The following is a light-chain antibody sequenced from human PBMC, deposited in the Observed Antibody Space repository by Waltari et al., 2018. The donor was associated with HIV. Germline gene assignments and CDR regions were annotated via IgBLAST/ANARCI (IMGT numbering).Light chain of an antibody. CDR2: DAS. Sequence: EIVLTQSPATLSLSPGERATLTCRASQSVSNYFAWYQRKPGQAPRLLIYDASNRVTANPARFSGRGSGTDFTLPISSLEPEDFAVYYCQQRTNWPITFGQGTRLEIK. CDR1: QSVSNY. J-gene: IGKJ5*01. CDR3: QQRTNWPIT. V-gene: IGKV3-11*01.